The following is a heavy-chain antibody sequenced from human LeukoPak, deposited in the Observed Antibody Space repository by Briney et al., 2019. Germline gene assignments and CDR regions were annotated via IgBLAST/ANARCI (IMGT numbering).Heavy chain of an antibody. CDR1: GYSLAKYW. Sequence: GQSLKISCKGSGYSLAKYWMGWVRQLPVKGLEWMGNIYPGDSDTTYSPSFKGHVTISVDKSINTAYLQWTSLQASDTAMYYCARHKERGRREFDSWGQGTLVTVSS. CDR2: IYPGDSDT. CDR3: ARHKERGRREFDS. D-gene: IGHD1-26*01. V-gene: IGHV5-51*01. J-gene: IGHJ5*01.